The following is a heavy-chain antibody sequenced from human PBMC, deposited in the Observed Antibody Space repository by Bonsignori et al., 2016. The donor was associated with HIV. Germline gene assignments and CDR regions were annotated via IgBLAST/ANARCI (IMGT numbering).Heavy chain of an antibody. J-gene: IGHJ2*01. V-gene: IGHV1-24*01. Sequence: ASVKVSCKVSGYTLTELSMHWVRQAPGKGLEWMGGFDPEDGETIYAQKFQGRVTMTEDTSTDTAYMELSSLRSEDTAVYYCATSTGYYGSGSYYKRYWYFDLWGRGTLVTVSS. D-gene: IGHD3-10*01. CDR3: ATSTGYYGSGSYYKRYWYFDL. CDR2: FDPEDGET. CDR1: GYTLTELS.